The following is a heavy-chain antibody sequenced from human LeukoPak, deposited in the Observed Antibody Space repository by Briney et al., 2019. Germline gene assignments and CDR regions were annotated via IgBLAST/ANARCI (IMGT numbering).Heavy chain of an antibody. CDR3: ARDWDSRGHSYVYCDY. D-gene: IGHD5-18*01. J-gene: IGHJ4*02. V-gene: IGHV3-11*06. CDR2: ITSTNTYT. CDR1: GFTFSEYY. Sequence: KTGGSLRLSCAASGFTFSEYYMSWIRQAPGKGLEWVSYITSTNTYTKYAEYVKGRFTMSRDTANHSVYVQMNSLRADDTALYYCARDWDSRGHSYVYCDYWGQGTLVTVSS.